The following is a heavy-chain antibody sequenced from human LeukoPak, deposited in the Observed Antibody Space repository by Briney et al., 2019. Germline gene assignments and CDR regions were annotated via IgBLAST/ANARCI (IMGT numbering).Heavy chain of an antibody. V-gene: IGHV1-69*13. Sequence: GASVKVSCKASGGTFSSYAISWVRQAPGQGLEWMGGIIPIFGTANYAQKFQGRVTITADESTSTAYMELSSLRSEDTAVYYCARDPHNIVVVPAARSGAFDIWGQGTMVNVSS. D-gene: IGHD2-2*01. CDR3: ARDPHNIVVVPAARSGAFDI. J-gene: IGHJ3*02. CDR2: IIPIFGTA. CDR1: GGTFSSYA.